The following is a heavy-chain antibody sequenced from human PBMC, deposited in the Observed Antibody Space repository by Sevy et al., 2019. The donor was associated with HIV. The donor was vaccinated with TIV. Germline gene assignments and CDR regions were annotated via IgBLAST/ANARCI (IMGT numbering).Heavy chain of an antibody. V-gene: IGHV3-72*01. CDR1: GFIFSDHY. D-gene: IGHD1-26*01. CDR2: TKNKRNNYIT. J-gene: IGHJ4*02. CDR3: TRWDTGSQMD. Sequence: GGSLRLSCAASGFIFSDHYMDWVRQAPGKGLEWVARTKNKRNNYITEYAASVKGRFTISRDDLKNSLYLQMNSLKTEDTAVYYCTRWDTGSQMDWGQGTQVTVSS.